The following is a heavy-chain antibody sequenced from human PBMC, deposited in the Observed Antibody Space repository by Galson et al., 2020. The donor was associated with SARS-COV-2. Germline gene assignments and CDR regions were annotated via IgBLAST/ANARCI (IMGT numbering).Heavy chain of an antibody. CDR3: ARKARAGQYYYGMDV. CDR1: GYTFSRYG. Sequence: ASVKVSCKAPGYTFSRYGISWVRQAPGQGLEWVGWHSAFSGNTNYAQNLQGRVTLTTDTSTSTGYMELRSLRSDDTAVYYCARKARAGQYYYGMDVGGQGTTVTVSS. J-gene: IGHJ6*02. V-gene: IGHV1-18*01. CDR2: HSAFSGNT.